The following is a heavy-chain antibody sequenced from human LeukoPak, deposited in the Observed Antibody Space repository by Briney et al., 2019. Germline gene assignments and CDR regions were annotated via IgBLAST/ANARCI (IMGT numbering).Heavy chain of an antibody. V-gene: IGHV3-7*01. CDR2: IKQDGSEK. CDR3: VRDLGGRSGH. CDR1: GFTFSSYW. J-gene: IGHJ4*02. D-gene: IGHD1-26*01. Sequence: GGSLRLSCVASGFTFSSYWMHWVRQAPGKGLEWVANIKQDGSEKYYVDSVKGRFTISRDNAENSLYLQMNSLRAEDTAVYYCVRDLGGRSGHWGQGTLVTVSS.